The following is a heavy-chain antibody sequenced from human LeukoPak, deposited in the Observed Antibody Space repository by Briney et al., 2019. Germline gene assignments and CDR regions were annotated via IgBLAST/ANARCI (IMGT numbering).Heavy chain of an antibody. Sequence: ASVKVSCKASGYTFTSYGISWVRQAPGQGLEWMGWISAYNGNTNYAQKLQGRVTMTTDTSTSTAYMELRSLRSDDTAVYYCARDGGIVVVPAANTGFDPWGQGTLVTVSS. CDR1: GYTFTSYG. V-gene: IGHV1-18*01. CDR3: ARDGGIVVVPAANTGFDP. D-gene: IGHD2-2*01. J-gene: IGHJ5*02. CDR2: ISAYNGNT.